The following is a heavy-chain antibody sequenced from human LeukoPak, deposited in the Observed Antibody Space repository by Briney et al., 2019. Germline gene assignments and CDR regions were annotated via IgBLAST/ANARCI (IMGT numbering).Heavy chain of an antibody. CDR2: INQDGSQK. D-gene: IGHD3-22*01. V-gene: IGHV3-7*01. CDR3: ARVFSSGYSDY. CDR1: GFTFSTYW. Sequence: GGSLRLSCTASGFTFSTYWMTWVRQAPRKGLEWVANINQDGSQKYHVDSVKGRFTISRDNAKNSLHLQMNSLRAEDTAVYYCARVFSSGYSDYWGQGTLVTVSS. J-gene: IGHJ4*02.